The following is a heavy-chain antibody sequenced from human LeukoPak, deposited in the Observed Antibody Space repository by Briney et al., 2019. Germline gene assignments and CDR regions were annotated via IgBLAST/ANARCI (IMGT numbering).Heavy chain of an antibody. CDR2: IIPIFGTA. Sequence: SVKVSCKASGGTFSSYAISWVRQAPGQGLEWMGGIIPIFGTANYAQKFQGRVTITADESTSTAYMELSSLRSEDTAVYYCARDPASSSYFDYWGQGTLVTVSS. V-gene: IGHV1-69*13. CDR3: ARDPASSSYFDY. J-gene: IGHJ4*02. CDR1: GGTFSSYA. D-gene: IGHD6-6*01.